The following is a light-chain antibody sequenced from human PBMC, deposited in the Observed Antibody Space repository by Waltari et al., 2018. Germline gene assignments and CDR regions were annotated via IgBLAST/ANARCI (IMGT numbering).Light chain of an antibody. J-gene: IGKJ1*01. Sequence: DIKMTQSPSTLSASVGDSVTITCRANHTISYWLAWYQQKPGKAPRLLIYDASILESGVPSRFSGSASGTEFTLSINSLQPDDFACYYCQQYNSYSWTFGQGTKVEIK. CDR1: HTISYW. V-gene: IGKV1-5*01. CDR2: DAS. CDR3: QQYNSYSWT.